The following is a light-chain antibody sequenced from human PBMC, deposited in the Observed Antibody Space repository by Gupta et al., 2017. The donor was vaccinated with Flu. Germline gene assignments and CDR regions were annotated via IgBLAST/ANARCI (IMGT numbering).Light chain of an antibody. V-gene: IGKV4-1*01. CDR1: QSVLYSSNNKNY. Sequence: DIVMTQSPDSLAVSLGERATINCKSSQSVLYSSNNKNYLAWYQQKPGQPPKLLIYWASTRESGVPDRFSGSGSGTDFTLTISSLQAEDVAVYYCQQYYTTPFTFGPGTKVHMK. CDR3: QQYYTTPFT. J-gene: IGKJ3*01. CDR2: WAS.